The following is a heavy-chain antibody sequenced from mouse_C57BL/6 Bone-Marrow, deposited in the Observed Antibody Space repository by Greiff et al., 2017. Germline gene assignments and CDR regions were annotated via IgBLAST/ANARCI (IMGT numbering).Heavy chain of an antibody. J-gene: IGHJ2*01. D-gene: IGHD1-1*01. CDR1: GYTFTSYW. V-gene: IGHV1-69*01. CDR2: IDPSDSYT. CDR3: ARGHYYGSSYFYFDY. Sequence: QVQLQQPGAELVMPGASVKLSCKASGYTFTSYWMHWVKQRPGQGLEWIGEIDPSDSYTNYNQKLKGKSTLTVDKSSSTAYMQLSSLTSEDSAVYYCARGHYYGSSYFYFDYWGQGTTLTVSS.